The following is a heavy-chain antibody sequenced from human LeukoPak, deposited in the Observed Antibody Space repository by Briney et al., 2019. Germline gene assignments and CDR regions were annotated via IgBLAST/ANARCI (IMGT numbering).Heavy chain of an antibody. CDR2: IYHSGST. V-gene: IGHV4-4*02. J-gene: IGHJ4*02. CDR3: ARVYHYYGSGSYSHFDY. D-gene: IGHD3-10*01. CDR1: GYSISSSNW. Sequence: PSETLSLTCAVSGYSISSSNWWSWVRQPPGKGLEWIGEIYHSGSTNYNPSLKSRVTISVDKSKNQFSLKLSSVTAADTAVYYCARVYHYYGSGSYSHFDYWGQGTLVTVSS.